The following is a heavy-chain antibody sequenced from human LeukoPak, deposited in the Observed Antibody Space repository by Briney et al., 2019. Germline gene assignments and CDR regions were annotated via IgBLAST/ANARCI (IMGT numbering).Heavy chain of an antibody. CDR3: AKDTYYYDSSGYYLV. CDR1: GFTFSSYG. CDR2: IWYDGSNK. Sequence: GRSLRLSCAASGFTFSSYGMHWVRQAPGKGLEWVAVIWYDGSNKYYADSVKGRFTISRDNSKNTLYLQMNSLRAEDTAVYYCAKDTYYYDSSGYYLVWGRGTLVTVSS. D-gene: IGHD3-22*01. V-gene: IGHV3-33*06. J-gene: IGHJ4*02.